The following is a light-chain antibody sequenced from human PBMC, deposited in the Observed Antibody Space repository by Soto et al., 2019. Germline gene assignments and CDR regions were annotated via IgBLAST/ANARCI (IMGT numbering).Light chain of an antibody. V-gene: IGLV1-51*01. Sequence: QSVLTQPPSVSAAPGQKVTISCSGSGSNVGTYSVSWYQHLPGTAPKLLIYDSTTRPSGIPDRFSGSKSGTSATLGITGLQTGAEAEYYCGVWDRSLTTYVFGPGTKLTVL. CDR3: GVWDRSLTTYV. J-gene: IGLJ1*01. CDR2: DST. CDR1: GSNVGTYS.